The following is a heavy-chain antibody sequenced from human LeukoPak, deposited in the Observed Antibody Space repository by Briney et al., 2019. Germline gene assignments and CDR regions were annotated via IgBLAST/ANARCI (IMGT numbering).Heavy chain of an antibody. D-gene: IGHD1-7*01. CDR2: IWYDGSNK. V-gene: IGHV3-33*01. CDR3: AREAGELQVLDY. CDR1: GFTFSSYG. J-gene: IGHJ4*02. Sequence: PGGSLRLSCAASGFTFSSYGMHWVRQAPGRGLEWVAVIWYDGSNKYYADSVKGRFTISRDNSKNTLYLQMNSLRAEDTAVYYCAREAGELQVLDYWGQGTLVTVSS.